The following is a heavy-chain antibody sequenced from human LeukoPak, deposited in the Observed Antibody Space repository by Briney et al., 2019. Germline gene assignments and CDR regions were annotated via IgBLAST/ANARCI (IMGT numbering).Heavy chain of an antibody. CDR1: GGSFSGYY. J-gene: IGHJ4*02. V-gene: IGHV4-34*01. CDR2: INHSGST. CDR3: ARAEGPPYDYIWGSYRRATSLDY. Sequence: PSETLSLTCAVYGGSFSGYYWSWNRQPPGKGLEWIVEINHSGSTNHNPSLKSRVTISVDTSKNQFSLKLSSVTAADTAVYYCARAEGPPYDYIWGSYRRATSLDYWGQGTLVTVSS. D-gene: IGHD3-16*02.